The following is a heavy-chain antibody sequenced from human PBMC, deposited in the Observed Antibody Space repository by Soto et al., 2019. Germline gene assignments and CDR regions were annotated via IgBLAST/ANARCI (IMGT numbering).Heavy chain of an antibody. D-gene: IGHD2-21*02. CDR2: MYNTGST. CDR3: ARDLWGYCGTDCYPLDV. Sequence: PSETLSLTCTVSGGSIISYYWSWIRQPPWKGLEWIGYMYNTGSTIYNPSLKSRVTISVDTSKNQFSLKLNSVTAADTAVYYCARDLWGYCGTDCYPLDVWGQGTTVTVS. CDR1: GGSIISYY. J-gene: IGHJ6*02. V-gene: IGHV4-59*01.